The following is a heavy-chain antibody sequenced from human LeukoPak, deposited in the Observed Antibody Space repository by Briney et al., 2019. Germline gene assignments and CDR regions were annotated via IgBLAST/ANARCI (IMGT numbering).Heavy chain of an antibody. Sequence: GASVKVSCKASGYTFTSYYMHWVRQAPGQGLEWMGIINPSGGSTSYAQKFQGRVTMTTDASRSTAYMELRSLRSDDTAVYYCARDLRRGGPSDYWGQGTLVTVSS. J-gene: IGHJ4*02. CDR3: ARDLRRGGPSDY. D-gene: IGHD3-10*01. CDR1: GYTFTSYY. CDR2: INPSGGST. V-gene: IGHV1-46*01.